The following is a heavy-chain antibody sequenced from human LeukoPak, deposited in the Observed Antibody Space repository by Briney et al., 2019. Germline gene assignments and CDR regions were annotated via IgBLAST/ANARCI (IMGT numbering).Heavy chain of an antibody. CDR1: GGSISSSSYY. V-gene: IGHV4-39*01. J-gene: IGHJ5*02. Sequence: SETLSLTCTVSGGSISSSSYYWGWIRQPPGKGLEWIGSIYYSGSTYYNPSLKGRVTISVDTSKNQFSLKLSSVTAADTAVYYCARRRYSYGPQAKYNWFDPWGQGTLVTVSS. CDR2: IYYSGST. D-gene: IGHD5-18*01. CDR3: ARRRYSYGPQAKYNWFDP.